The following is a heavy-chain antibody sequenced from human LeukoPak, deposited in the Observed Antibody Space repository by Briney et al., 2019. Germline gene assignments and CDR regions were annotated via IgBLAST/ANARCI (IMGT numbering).Heavy chain of an antibody. CDR3: ARGKLPSIAMVRGVRHTSWFDP. D-gene: IGHD3-10*01. J-gene: IGHJ5*02. CDR2: INHSGST. CDR1: GESFSGYY. Sequence: PSETLSLTCAVYGESFSGYYWSWIRQPPGKGLEWIGEINHSGSTNYNPSLKSRVTISVDTSKNQFSLKLSSVTAADTAVYYCARGKLPSIAMVRGVRHTSWFDPWGQGTLVTVSS. V-gene: IGHV4-34*01.